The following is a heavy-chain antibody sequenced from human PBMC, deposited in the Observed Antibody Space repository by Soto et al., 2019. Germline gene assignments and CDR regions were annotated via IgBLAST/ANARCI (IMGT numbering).Heavy chain of an antibody. J-gene: IGHJ6*02. Sequence: ASVKVSCKASGYSLRGNYIHWVRQTPGQGLEWMGWINPNSSGTVYAQKFQGRATMTRDTSLTTVYMQLNRPTSDDSAVYYCARDLIVDGPDNYAMDVWGQGTTVTVSS. CDR1: GYSLRGNY. CDR2: INPNSSGT. D-gene: IGHD3-22*01. V-gene: IGHV1-2*02. CDR3: ARDLIVDGPDNYAMDV.